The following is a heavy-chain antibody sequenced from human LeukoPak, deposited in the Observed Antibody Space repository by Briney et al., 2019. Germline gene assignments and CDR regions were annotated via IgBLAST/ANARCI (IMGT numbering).Heavy chain of an antibody. CDR2: INPGGGST. D-gene: IGHD4-11*01. V-gene: IGHV1-46*01. CDR1: GYTFTNYY. J-gene: IGHJ4*02. Sequence: PWASVKVSCKASGYTFTNYYIHWVRQAPGQGLEWMGIINPGGGSTNFAQKFQGRVTMTTDTSTITVYMELSSLRSEDTAVYYCARWTTTYLDYWGQGTLVTVSS. CDR3: ARWTTTYLDY.